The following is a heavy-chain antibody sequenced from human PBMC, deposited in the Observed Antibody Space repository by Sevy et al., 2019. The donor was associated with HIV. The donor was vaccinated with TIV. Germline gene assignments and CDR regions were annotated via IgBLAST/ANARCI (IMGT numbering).Heavy chain of an antibody. D-gene: IGHD2-2*01. CDR2: ITSNGGST. CDR3: AKVDVVVPVADYGLDV. Sequence: GGSLRLSCAASGFTFSSSAMTWVRQAPGKGLEWVSAITSNGGSTFYADSVKGRFTISRDNSKNTLYLQMNSLRAEETAVFYCAKVDVVVPVADYGLDVWGQGTTVTVSS. CDR1: GFTFSSSA. J-gene: IGHJ6*02. V-gene: IGHV3-23*01.